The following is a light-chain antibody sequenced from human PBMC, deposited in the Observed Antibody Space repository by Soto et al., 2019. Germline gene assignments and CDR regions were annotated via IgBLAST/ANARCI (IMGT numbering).Light chain of an antibody. V-gene: IGKV1-5*01. CDR2: DAS. CDR1: QSINNW. CDR3: QQYNSYSST. Sequence: DIQMTQSPSILSASIGDRVTITCRASQSINNWLAWYQQKPGKAPKLLIYDASSLESGVPSRFSGSGSGTEFTLTISSLQPDDFATYYCQQYNSYSSTFGHGTKVEVK. J-gene: IGKJ1*01.